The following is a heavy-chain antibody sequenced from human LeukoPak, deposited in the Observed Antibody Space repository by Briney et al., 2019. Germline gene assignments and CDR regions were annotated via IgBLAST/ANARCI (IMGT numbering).Heavy chain of an antibody. CDR3: AQDGRYCSSTSWYLGYYYYYGMDV. D-gene: IGHD2-2*01. Sequence: GGSLRLSCAASGFTFSSYALSWVRPAPGKGLEWVSALSGSGGSTYYADSVKGRFTISRDNSKNTLYLRINTLRAEDTAVYYCAQDGRYCSSTSWYLGYYYYYGMDVWGQGTTVTASS. J-gene: IGHJ6*02. CDR1: GFTFSSYA. CDR2: LSGSGGST. V-gene: IGHV3-23*01.